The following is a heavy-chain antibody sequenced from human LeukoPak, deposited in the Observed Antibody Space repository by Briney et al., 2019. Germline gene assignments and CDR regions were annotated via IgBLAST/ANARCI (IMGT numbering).Heavy chain of an antibody. CDR3: ARAPRYCSGGSCYQYFDY. V-gene: IGHV4-59*01. J-gene: IGHJ4*02. CDR2: IYYSGST. Sequence: PSETLSLTCTVSGGSISSYYWSWIRQPPGKRLEWIGYIYYSGSTNYNPSLKSRVTISVDTSKNQFSLKLSSVTAADTAVYYCARAPRYCSGGSCYQYFDYWGQGTLVTVSS. D-gene: IGHD2-15*01. CDR1: GGSISSYY.